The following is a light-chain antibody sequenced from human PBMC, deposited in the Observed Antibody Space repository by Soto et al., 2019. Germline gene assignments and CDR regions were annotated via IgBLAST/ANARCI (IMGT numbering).Light chain of an antibody. Sequence: QSALTQPASVSGYPGQSINISCTGTSSDVGGYNFVSWYQQHPGKAPKLMISEVSNRPSGVSNRFSGSKSGNSASLTNSGLQAEDEADYYCSSDTSSSTLEEFDGGTKLTVL. J-gene: IGLJ3*02. CDR2: EVS. CDR3: SSDTSSSTLEE. V-gene: IGLV2-14*01. CDR1: SSDVGGYNF.